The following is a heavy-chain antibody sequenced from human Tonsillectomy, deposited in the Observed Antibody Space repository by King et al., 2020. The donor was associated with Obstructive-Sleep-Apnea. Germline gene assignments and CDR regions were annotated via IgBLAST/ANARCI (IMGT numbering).Heavy chain of an antibody. Sequence: QLQESGPGLVKPSETLSLTCTVSGGSISSYYWSWIRQPPGKGLEWIGYIYYSGSTNYNPSLKSPVTISVETSKNQFSLKLSSVTAADTAVYYCARTVVTDYYYYYYGMDVWGQGTTVTVSS. CDR3: ARTVVTDYYYYYYGMDV. D-gene: IGHD4-23*01. J-gene: IGHJ6*02. CDR1: GGSISSYY. V-gene: IGHV4-59*08. CDR2: IYYSGST.